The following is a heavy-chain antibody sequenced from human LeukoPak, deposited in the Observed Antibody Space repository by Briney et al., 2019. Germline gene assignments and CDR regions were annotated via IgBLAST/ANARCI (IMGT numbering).Heavy chain of an antibody. D-gene: IGHD7-27*01. Sequence: PGGSLRLSCAASGFTFSSYEMNWVRQAPGKGLEWVSYISSSGSTIYYADSVKGRFTISRGNAKNSLYLQMNSLRAEDTAVYYCASRKLGNDYWGQGTLVTVSS. CDR1: GFTFSSYE. V-gene: IGHV3-48*03. J-gene: IGHJ4*02. CDR3: ASRKLGNDY. CDR2: ISSSGSTI.